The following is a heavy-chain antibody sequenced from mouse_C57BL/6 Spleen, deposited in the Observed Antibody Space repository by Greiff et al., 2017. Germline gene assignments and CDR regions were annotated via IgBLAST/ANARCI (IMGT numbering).Heavy chain of an antibody. CDR2: LDPEDGET. CDR1: GFNIKDYY. CDR3: AHYGSSHYFDY. J-gene: IGHJ2*01. Sequence: EVKLMESGAELVKPGASVKLSCTASGFNIKDYYMHWVKQWTEQGLEWIGRLDPEDGETKYAPKFQGKATITADTSSNTSYLQLSSLTSEDTAFYYCAHYGSSHYFDYWATGTTLTVSS. D-gene: IGHD1-1*01. V-gene: IGHV14-2*01.